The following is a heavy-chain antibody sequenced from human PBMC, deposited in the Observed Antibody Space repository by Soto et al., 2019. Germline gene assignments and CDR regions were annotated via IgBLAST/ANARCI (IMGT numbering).Heavy chain of an antibody. J-gene: IGHJ3*02. CDR3: AKEGSSRGGAFDI. V-gene: IGHV3-74*01. CDR1: GFTFCSYW. D-gene: IGHD6-13*01. CDR2: IDRDGSTT. Sequence: GGSLRISCAASGFTFCSYWMHGVRQVPGKGLVWVSRIDRDGSTTAYADFVKGRFTISRDNAKNTLYLQMNSLRAEDTAVYYCAKEGSSRGGAFDIWGQGTMVTVSS.